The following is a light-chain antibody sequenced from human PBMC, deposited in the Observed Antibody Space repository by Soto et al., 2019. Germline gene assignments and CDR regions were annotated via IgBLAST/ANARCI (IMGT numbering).Light chain of an antibody. CDR1: QAIGDW. V-gene: IGKV1-12*01. CDR2: ATS. Sequence: DIQMTQSPSSVSASVGDRVTITCRASQAIGDWLAWYQQEPGKAPNLLIYATSTLQSGVPSRFSGRGSETEFSLTISSLQPEDFATYYCQQADISQLTFGGGTRVEI. CDR3: QQADISQLT. J-gene: IGKJ4*01.